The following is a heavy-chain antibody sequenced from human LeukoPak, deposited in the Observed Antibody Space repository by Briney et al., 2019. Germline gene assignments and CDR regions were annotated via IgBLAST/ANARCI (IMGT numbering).Heavy chain of an antibody. V-gene: IGHV4-30-2*01. CDR2: IYHSGST. J-gene: IGHJ4*02. D-gene: IGHD6-6*01. CDR1: GGSISSGGYY. Sequence: SETLSLTCTVSGGSISSGGYYWSWIRQPPGKGLEWIGYIYHSGSTYYNPSLKSRVTISVDRSKNQFSLKLSSVTAADTAVYYCARGPLQAYSSSSALLDYWGQGTLVTVSS. CDR3: ARGPLQAYSSSSALLDY.